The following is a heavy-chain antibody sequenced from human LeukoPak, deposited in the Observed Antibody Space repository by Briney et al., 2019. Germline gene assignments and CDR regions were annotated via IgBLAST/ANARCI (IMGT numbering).Heavy chain of an antibody. J-gene: IGHJ6*03. V-gene: IGHV3-21*01. CDR3: ASDHSSSWYVRSLYYYYMDV. Sequence: GGSLRLSCAASGFTFSSYSMNWVRQAPGKGLEWVSSISSSSSYIYYADSVKGRFTISRDNAKNSLYLQMNSLRAEDTAVYYCASDHSSSWYVRSLYYYYMDVWGRGTTVTVSS. D-gene: IGHD6-13*01. CDR2: ISSSSSYI. CDR1: GFTFSSYS.